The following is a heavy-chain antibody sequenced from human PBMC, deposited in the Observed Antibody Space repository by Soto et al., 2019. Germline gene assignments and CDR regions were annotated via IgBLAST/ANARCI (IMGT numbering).Heavy chain of an antibody. CDR3: ASPKLEVAAFDI. CDR2: IIPILGIA. D-gene: IGHD1-1*01. CDR1: GGTFSSYT. J-gene: IGHJ3*02. V-gene: IGHV1-69*02. Sequence: SVKVSCKASGGTFSSYTISWVRQAPGQGLEWMGRIIPILGIANYAQKFQGRVTITADKSTSTAYMELSSLRSEDTAVYYCASPKLEVAAFDIWGQGTMVTVSS.